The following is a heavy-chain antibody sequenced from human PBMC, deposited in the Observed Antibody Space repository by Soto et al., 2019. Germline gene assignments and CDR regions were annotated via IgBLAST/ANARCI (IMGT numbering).Heavy chain of an antibody. CDR2: IYWNDDK. CDR1: GFSLSTSGVG. V-gene: IGHV2-5*01. CDR3: VRTPPGYSSSWYYFDY. J-gene: IGHJ4*02. D-gene: IGHD6-13*01. Sequence: SGPTLVNPTPTLTLTCTFSGFSLSTSGVGVGWIRQPPGKALEWLALIYWNDDKRYSPSLKSRLTITKDTSKNQVVLTMTNMDPVDTATYYCVRTPPGYSSSWYYFDYWGQGTLVTVSS.